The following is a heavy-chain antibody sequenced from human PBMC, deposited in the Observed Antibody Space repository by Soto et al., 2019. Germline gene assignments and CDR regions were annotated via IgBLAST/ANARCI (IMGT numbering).Heavy chain of an antibody. Sequence: SATLSLTCTVSGGSVSSGGYYWSWIGQPPGKGLEWIGYIYYSGTTNYNPSLKSRVTISVDTSKNQFSLKLSSVTAADTAVYYCARVGSGSYIDYWGQGTLVTVSS. J-gene: IGHJ4*02. V-gene: IGHV4-61*08. CDR1: GGSVSSGGYY. D-gene: IGHD1-26*01. CDR3: ARVGSGSYIDY. CDR2: IYYSGTT.